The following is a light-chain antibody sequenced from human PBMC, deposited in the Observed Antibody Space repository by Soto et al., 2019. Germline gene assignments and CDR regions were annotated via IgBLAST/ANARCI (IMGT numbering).Light chain of an antibody. V-gene: IGKV3-20*01. Sequence: EIVLTQSPGTLSLSPGERVTLSCRASQSVSSSYLAWYQQKPGQAPRLLFYGASSRATGIPDRFSGSGSGTDFTLTISSLQPEDFATYYCQQSYSTPWTFGQGTKVDIK. CDR1: QSVSSSY. J-gene: IGKJ1*01. CDR3: QQSYSTPWT. CDR2: GAS.